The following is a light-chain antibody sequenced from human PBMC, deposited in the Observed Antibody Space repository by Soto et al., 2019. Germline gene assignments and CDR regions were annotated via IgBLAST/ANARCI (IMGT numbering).Light chain of an antibody. CDR2: EAY. J-gene: IGKJ4*01. V-gene: IGKV3-20*01. CDR3: QQYCSPPLT. CDR1: QSVTSNY. Sequence: EIVLTQSPGTLSLSPGERATLSCRASQSVTSNYLAWYQQKPGQAPRLLIYEAYSRATGNSDRFSGGGSGTDFTLTISRLEPEDFAVYYCQQYCSPPLTFLGGTQVDIK.